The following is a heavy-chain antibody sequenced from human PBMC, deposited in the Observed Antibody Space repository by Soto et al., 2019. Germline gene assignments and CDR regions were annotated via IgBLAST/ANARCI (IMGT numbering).Heavy chain of an antibody. Sequence: ASLKVSCKASGYTFTSYDINWVRQATGQGLEWMGWMNPNSGNTGYAQKFQGRVTMTRTTSISTAYMELSSLRSEDTAVYYCARWTYYDILTGYYRFDYWGQGTLVTVPS. D-gene: IGHD3-9*01. J-gene: IGHJ4*02. CDR1: GYTFTSYD. CDR3: ARWTYYDILTGYYRFDY. CDR2: MNPNSGNT. V-gene: IGHV1-8*01.